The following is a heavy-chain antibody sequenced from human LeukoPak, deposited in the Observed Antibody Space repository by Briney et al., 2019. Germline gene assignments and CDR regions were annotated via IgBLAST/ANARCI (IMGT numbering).Heavy chain of an antibody. D-gene: IGHD4-17*01. V-gene: IGHV4-34*01. Sequence: SGTLSLTCAVYGGSFSDYYWNWIRQSTGKGLEWIGEINLRGSTTYNPSLKSRVTISLDASKSQLSLKLSSVTAADTAVYYCAREVKLRVTTGRRYYCYFDLWGRGTLVTVSS. CDR2: INLRGST. CDR1: GGSFSDYY. CDR3: AREVKLRVTTGRRYYCYFDL. J-gene: IGHJ2*01.